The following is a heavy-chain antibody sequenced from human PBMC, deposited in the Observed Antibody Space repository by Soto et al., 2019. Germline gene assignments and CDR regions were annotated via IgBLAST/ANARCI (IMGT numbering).Heavy chain of an antibody. V-gene: IGHV1-18*01. Sequence: ASVKVSCKASGYTFTSYGIIWVRQAPGQGLEWMGWISAYNGNTNYAQKLQGRVTMTTDTSTSTAYMELRSLRSDDTAVYYCARLHSTSSGWDFDYWGQGTLVTVSS. CDR2: ISAYNGNT. J-gene: IGHJ4*02. CDR3: ARLHSTSSGWDFDY. CDR1: GYTFTSYG. D-gene: IGHD6-19*01.